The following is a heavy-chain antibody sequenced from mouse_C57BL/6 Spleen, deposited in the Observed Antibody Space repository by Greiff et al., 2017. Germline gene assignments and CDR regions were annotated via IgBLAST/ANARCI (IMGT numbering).Heavy chain of an antibody. J-gene: IGHJ4*01. V-gene: IGHV5-4*01. CDR2: ISDGGSYT. D-gene: IGHD2-4*01. Sequence: EVMLVESGGGLVKPGGSLKLSCAASGFTFSSYAMSWVRQTPEKRLEWVATISDGGSYTYYPDNVKGRFTISRDNANNNLYLQMRHLKSEATAMYYCAREGGYDYDFYAMDYWGQGTSVTVSS. CDR3: AREGGYDYDFYAMDY. CDR1: GFTFSSYA.